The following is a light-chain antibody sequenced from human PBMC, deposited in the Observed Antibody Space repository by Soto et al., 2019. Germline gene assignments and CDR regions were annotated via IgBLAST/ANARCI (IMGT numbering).Light chain of an antibody. Sequence: EIVMTQSPATLSVSPGERATLSCRASQSVSSNLAWYQQKPGQAPRLLIYGASTRATGIPARFSGSGSGTEFTLNISSLQSEDFAVYYCQQYNNWPTSTFGQGTKVDIK. CDR1: QSVSSN. J-gene: IGKJ1*01. CDR2: GAS. V-gene: IGKV3-15*01. CDR3: QQYNNWPTST.